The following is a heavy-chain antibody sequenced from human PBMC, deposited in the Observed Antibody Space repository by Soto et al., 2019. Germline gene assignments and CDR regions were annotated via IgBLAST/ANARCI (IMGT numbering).Heavy chain of an antibody. Sequence: GGSLRLSCAASGFTFDDYAMHWVRQAPGKGLEWVSGISWNSGSIGYADSVKGRFTISRDNAKNSLYLQMNSLRAEDTALYYCATGERITMVRGVMAPFDYWGQGTLVTVSS. J-gene: IGHJ4*02. D-gene: IGHD3-10*01. CDR1: GFTFDDYA. V-gene: IGHV3-9*01. CDR3: ATGERITMVRGVMAPFDY. CDR2: ISWNSGSI.